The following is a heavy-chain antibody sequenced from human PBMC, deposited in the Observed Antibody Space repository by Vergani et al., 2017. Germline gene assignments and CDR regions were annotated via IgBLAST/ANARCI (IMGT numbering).Heavy chain of an antibody. D-gene: IGHD2-2*02. Sequence: QVQLVQPGAEVKKPGSSVKVSCKASGGTFSSYAISWVRQAPGQGLEWMGGIIPIFGTANYAKKFQGRVTITADESTSTAYMQLSSLRSEDTAVYYCARVSVVVPAAIILEYYYYMDVWGKGTTVTVSS. CDR2: IIPIFGTA. J-gene: IGHJ6*03. CDR3: ARVSVVVPAAIILEYYYYMDV. CDR1: GGTFSSYA. V-gene: IGHV1-69*01.